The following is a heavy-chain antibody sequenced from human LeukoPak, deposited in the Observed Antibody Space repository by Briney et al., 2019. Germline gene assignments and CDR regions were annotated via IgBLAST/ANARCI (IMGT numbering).Heavy chain of an antibody. V-gene: IGHV3-48*03. D-gene: IGHD5-18*01. CDR3: ASNTAMDSYYYYMDV. J-gene: IGHJ6*03. CDR1: VFTLSVYA. CDR2: ISGSGSTI. Sequence: GGSLRLSCAASVFTLSVYAINGVREAPGEGREWGSYISGSGSTIYYADSVKGRLTISRDNAKNSLYLQMNSLRAEDTAVYYCASNTAMDSYYYYMDVWGKGTTVTVSS.